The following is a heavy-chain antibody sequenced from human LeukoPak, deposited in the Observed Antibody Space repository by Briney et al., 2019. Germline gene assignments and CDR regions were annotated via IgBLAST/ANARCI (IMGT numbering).Heavy chain of an antibody. CDR3: ARRLRTGGFDI. D-gene: IGHD1-1*01. CDR2: IQPADSQT. CDR1: GYRFTTYW. Sequence: GESLKIPCMGSGYRFTTYWIDWVRPVPGKGLEWMGLIQPADSQTRYNPSFQGQVTLSDDKSINTAYLQWSSLRPSDTAIYYCARRLRTGGFDIWGQGTEVTVSS. V-gene: IGHV5-51*01. J-gene: IGHJ3*02.